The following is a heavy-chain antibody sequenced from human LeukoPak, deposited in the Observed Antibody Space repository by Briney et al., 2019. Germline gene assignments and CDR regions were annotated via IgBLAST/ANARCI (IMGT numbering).Heavy chain of an antibody. V-gene: IGHV4-61*02. CDR3: ARSFSGSYYFEY. J-gene: IGHJ4*02. CDR2: IYTSGKT. Sequence: PSETLSLTCTVSGDSISSGRYYWSWVRQPAGTELEWIGRIYTSGKTDYNPYTPSLKSRVTVSLDTSKNQLSLFLTSVTAADTAMYYCARSFSGSYYFEYWGQGTWSPSPQ. CDR1: GDSISSGRYY. D-gene: IGHD1-26*01.